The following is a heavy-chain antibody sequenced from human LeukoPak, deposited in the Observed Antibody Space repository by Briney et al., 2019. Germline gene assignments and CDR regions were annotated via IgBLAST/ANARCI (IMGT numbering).Heavy chain of an antibody. D-gene: IGHD6-6*01. J-gene: IGHJ4*02. CDR1: GYTFTSYD. Sequence: GASVKVSCKASGYTFTSYDINWVRQATGQGLEWMGWMNPNSGNTGYAQKFQGRVTMTKNTSISTAYMELSSLRSEDTAVYYCARATKKPKSIASKYYFDYWGQGTLVTVSS. CDR2: MNPNSGNT. V-gene: IGHV1-8*01. CDR3: ARATKKPKSIASKYYFDY.